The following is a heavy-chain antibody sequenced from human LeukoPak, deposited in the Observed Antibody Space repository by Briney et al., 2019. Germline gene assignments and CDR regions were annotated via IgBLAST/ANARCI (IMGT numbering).Heavy chain of an antibody. Sequence: SETLSLTCTVSGGSISSGDYYWSWIRQPPGKGLEWIGYIYYSGSTYYNPSLKSRVTISVDMSKNQFSLKLSSVTAADTAVYYCPRDYYGSGSYPDYWGQGTLVTVSS. V-gene: IGHV4-30-4*01. CDR3: PRDYYGSGSYPDY. CDR1: GGSISSGDYY. D-gene: IGHD3-10*01. J-gene: IGHJ4*02. CDR2: IYYSGST.